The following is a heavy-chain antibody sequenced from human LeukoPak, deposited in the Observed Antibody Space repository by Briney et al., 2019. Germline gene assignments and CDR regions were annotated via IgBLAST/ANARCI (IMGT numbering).Heavy chain of an antibody. D-gene: IGHD2-15*01. CDR1: GFTFSSYA. V-gene: IGHV3-23*01. CDR3: AKACSGGSCYSGSDY. Sequence: GGSLRLSCAASGFTFSSYAMSWVRQAPGKGLDWVSAISGSGGSTYYADSVKGRFTISRDNSKNTLYLQMNSLRAEDTAVYYCAKACSGGSCYSGSDYWGQGTLVTVSS. J-gene: IGHJ4*02. CDR2: ISGSGGST.